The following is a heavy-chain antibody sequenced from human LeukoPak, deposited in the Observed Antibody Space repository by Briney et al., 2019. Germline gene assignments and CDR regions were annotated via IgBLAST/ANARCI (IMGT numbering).Heavy chain of an antibody. J-gene: IGHJ5*02. V-gene: IGHV4-59*12. CDR3: ARGRGVSDWFDP. Sequence: SETLSLTCTVSGGSISSYYWSWIRQPPGKGLEWIGYVFYSGSTNYNPSLKSRVTISVDTSKNQFSLNLRSVTAADTAVYYCARGRGVSDWFDPWGLGTLVTVPS. CDR1: GGSISSYY. CDR2: VFYSGST. D-gene: IGHD3-10*01.